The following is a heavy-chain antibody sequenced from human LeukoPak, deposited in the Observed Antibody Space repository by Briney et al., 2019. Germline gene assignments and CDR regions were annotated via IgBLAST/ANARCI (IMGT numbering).Heavy chain of an antibody. CDR2: IKQDGSEK. CDR3: AREGYYDSSGYFRYFDY. V-gene: IGHV3-7*01. CDR1: GFTFSSYW. Sequence: PGGSLSLSCAASGFTFSSYWMSWVRQAPGKGLEWVANIKQDGSEKYYVDSVKGRFTISRDNSKNTLYLQMNSLRAEDTAVYYCAREGYYDSSGYFRYFDYWGQGTLVTVSS. J-gene: IGHJ4*02. D-gene: IGHD3-22*01.